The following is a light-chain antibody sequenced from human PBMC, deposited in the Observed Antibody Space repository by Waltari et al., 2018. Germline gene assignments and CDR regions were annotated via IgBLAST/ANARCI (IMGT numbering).Light chain of an antibody. Sequence: RTCRMGSKCCVAGYQQRPGRTPRLLSYRASSRATGSPGRFSGSGSGTDFTLTITRLEPEDAAVYYCQQFHTSPRTFGGGTKVEVK. V-gene: IGKV3-20*01. J-gene: IGKJ4*01. CDR2: RAS. CDR1: RMGSKCC. CDR3: QQFHTSPRT.